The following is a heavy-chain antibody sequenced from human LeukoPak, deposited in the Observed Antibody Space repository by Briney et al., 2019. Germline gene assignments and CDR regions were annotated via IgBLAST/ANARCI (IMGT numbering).Heavy chain of an antibody. V-gene: IGHV4-59*01. CDR3: ARGPYYYDSSGYYYSYFDY. CDR2: IYYTGSN. CDR1: GGSISSYY. Sequence: PSETLSLTCTVSGGSISSYYWSWIRQPPGKGLEWIGYIYYTGSNNYNPSLKSRVTISADTSKNQFSLKLGSVTAADTAVYYCARGPYYYDSSGYYYSYFDYWGQGTLVTVSS. D-gene: IGHD3-22*01. J-gene: IGHJ4*02.